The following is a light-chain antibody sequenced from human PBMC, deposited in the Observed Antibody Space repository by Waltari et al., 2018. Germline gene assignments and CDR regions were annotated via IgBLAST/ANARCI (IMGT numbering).Light chain of an antibody. V-gene: IGKV1-39*01. Sequence: DIQMTQSPSSLSASVGDRVTITCRASRAITNYVNWYQQRPGLAPKLLIYAAATLQGGVPTRFSGSGSWTDFTLTISSLQIEDFATYYCQQSHSAPLAFGGGTRLEI. J-gene: IGKJ4*01. CDR3: QQSHSAPLA. CDR1: RAITNY. CDR2: AAA.